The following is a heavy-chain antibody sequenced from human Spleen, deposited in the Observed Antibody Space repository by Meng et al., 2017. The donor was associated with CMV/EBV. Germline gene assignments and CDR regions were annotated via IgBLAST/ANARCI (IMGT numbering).Heavy chain of an antibody. J-gene: IGHJ6*02. V-gene: IGHV2-70D*14. CDR3: ARAAGDYYYGMDV. D-gene: IGHD1-14*01. CDR2: IDWNYDK. CDR1: GFSLRTSGMR. Sequence: SGPTLVKPTQTLALTCSFFGFSLRTSGMRVTWIRHPPGKALEWLARIDWNYDKFYSTSLRTRLTIPKDTSKTLVVLTMTNMDPVDTATYYCARAAGDYYYGMDVWGQGTTVTVSS.